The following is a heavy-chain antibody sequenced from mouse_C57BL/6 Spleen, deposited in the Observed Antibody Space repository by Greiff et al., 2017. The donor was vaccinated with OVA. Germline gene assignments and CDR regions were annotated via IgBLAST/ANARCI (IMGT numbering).Heavy chain of an antibody. D-gene: IGHD5-1*01. CDR2: INPNNGGT. V-gene: IGHV1-26*01. CDR1: GYTFTDYY. Sequence: EVQLQQSGPELVKPGASVKISCKASGYTFTDYYMNWVKQSHGKSLEWIGDINPNNGGTSYNQKFKGKATLTVDKSSSTAYMELRSLTSEDSAVYYCARSPSYLYLDYWGQGTTLTVSS. CDR3: ARSPSYLYLDY. J-gene: IGHJ2*01.